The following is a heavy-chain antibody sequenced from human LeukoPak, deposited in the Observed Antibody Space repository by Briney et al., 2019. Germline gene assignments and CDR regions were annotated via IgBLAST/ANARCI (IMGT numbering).Heavy chain of an antibody. D-gene: IGHD3-10*01. CDR2: INQGGST. Sequence: SETLSLTCAVYGGSFSGYYWSWIRQPPGKGLEWIGEINQGGSTNYNPSLKSRVTISVDTSKNQFSLTLSSVTDADTAVYFCAREVRGVIVSESYYYYYMDVWGKGTTVTVSS. J-gene: IGHJ6*03. CDR1: GGSFSGYY. CDR3: AREVRGVIVSESYYYYYMDV. V-gene: IGHV4-34*01.